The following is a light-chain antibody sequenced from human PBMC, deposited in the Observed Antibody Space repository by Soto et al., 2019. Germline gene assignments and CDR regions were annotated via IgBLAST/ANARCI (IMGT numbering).Light chain of an antibody. CDR1: GSDVGGCNC. CDR3: SSHTTSSTVL. Sequence: QSVLTQPASVSGSPGQSIAISCTGTGSDVGGCNCVSWYQQHPGKAPRLMIYEVSNRPSGVSNRFSGSKSGNTASLTISGLQAEDEADYYCSSHTTSSTVLFGGGTKVTVL. V-gene: IGLV2-14*01. J-gene: IGLJ3*02. CDR2: EVS.